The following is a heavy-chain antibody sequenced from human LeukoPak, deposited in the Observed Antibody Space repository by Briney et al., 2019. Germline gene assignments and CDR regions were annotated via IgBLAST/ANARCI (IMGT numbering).Heavy chain of an antibody. CDR1: GYTFTGSY. V-gene: IGHV1-2*02. D-gene: IGHD3-10*01. CDR2: INPRSGGT. Sequence: VASVKVSCKASGYTFTGSYMHWVRQTPGQGLEWMGWINPRSGGTDYEQKFQGRVTMTRDTSIITAYMELSSLRSEDTAVYYCARAIHGSGSIAFDYWGQGTLVTVSS. J-gene: IGHJ4*02. CDR3: ARAIHGSGSIAFDY.